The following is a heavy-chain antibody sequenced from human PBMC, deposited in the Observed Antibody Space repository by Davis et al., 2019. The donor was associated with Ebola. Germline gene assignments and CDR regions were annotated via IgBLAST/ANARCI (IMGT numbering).Heavy chain of an antibody. V-gene: IGHV4-39*01. CDR1: GGSISSSSSY. J-gene: IGHJ6*02. CDR2: IFYSGST. CDR3: ARGHTYGSMVYGLDV. D-gene: IGHD3-10*01. Sequence: SETLSLTCTVSGGSISSSSSYWGWIRQPPGKGLEWIGNIFYSGSTYYNPSLKSRVTISVDTSKNQFPVKVTSVTAADTAVYYCARGHTYGSMVYGLDVWGQGTTVTVSS.